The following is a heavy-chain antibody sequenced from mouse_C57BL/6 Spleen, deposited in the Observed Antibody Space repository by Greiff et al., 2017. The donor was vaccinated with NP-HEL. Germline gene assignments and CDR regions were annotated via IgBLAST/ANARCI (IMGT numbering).Heavy chain of an antibody. D-gene: IGHD3-2*01. J-gene: IGHJ2*01. CDR3: TRSTARAYYFDY. V-gene: IGHV1-5*01. CDR1: GYTFTSYW. Sequence: VQLQQSGTVLARPGASVKMSCKTSGYTFTSYWMHWVKQRPGQGLEWIGAIYPGNSDTSYNQKFKGKAKLTAVTSASTAYMELSSLTNEDSAVYYCTRSTARAYYFDYWGQGTTLTVSS. CDR2: IYPGNSDT.